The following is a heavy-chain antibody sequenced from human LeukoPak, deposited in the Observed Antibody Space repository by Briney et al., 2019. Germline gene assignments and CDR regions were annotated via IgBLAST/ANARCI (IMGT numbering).Heavy chain of an antibody. Sequence: PGGSLRLSCAASGFTFSSYGMHWVRQAPGKGLEWVAVISYDGSNKYYADSVKGRFTIPRDNSKNTLYLQMNSLRAEDTAVYYCAKEGTQSYYFDYWGQGTLVTVSS. CDR2: ISYDGSNK. D-gene: IGHD1-1*01. V-gene: IGHV3-30*18. J-gene: IGHJ4*02. CDR1: GFTFSSYG. CDR3: AKEGTQSYYFDY.